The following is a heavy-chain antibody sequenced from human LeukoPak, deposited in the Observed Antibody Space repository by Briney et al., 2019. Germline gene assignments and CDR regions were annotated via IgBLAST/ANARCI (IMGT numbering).Heavy chain of an antibody. J-gene: IGHJ4*02. CDR1: GGSISSGGYY. V-gene: IGHV4-31*03. CDR3: ARAFASQTRYFDY. Sequence: SETLSLTCTVSGGSISSGGYYWSWIRQHPGKGLEWIGYIYYSGSTYYNPSLKSRVTISVDTSKNQFSLKLSSVTAADTAVYYCARAFASQTRYFDYWGQGTLVTVSS. CDR2: IYYSGST.